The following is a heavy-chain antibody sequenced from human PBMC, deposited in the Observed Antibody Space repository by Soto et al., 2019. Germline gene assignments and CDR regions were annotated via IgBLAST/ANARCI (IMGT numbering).Heavy chain of an antibody. CDR3: ADGPYRSGSYYSP. V-gene: IGHV2-5*02. J-gene: IGHJ5*02. CDR1: GFSLSTSGVG. CDR2: IYWDDDK. Sequence: QITLKESGPTLVKPTQTLTLTCTFSGFSLSTSGVGVGWHSQPPGHALEWLALIYWDDDKRSSPSLKSRLTITKDTSKNQVVLTLFSMAAVDTATYYFADGPYRSGSYYSPWGQGTLVTVSS. D-gene: IGHD3-10*01.